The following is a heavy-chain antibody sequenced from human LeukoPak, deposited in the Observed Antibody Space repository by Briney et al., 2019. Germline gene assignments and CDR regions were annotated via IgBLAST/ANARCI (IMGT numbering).Heavy chain of an antibody. Sequence: GGSLRLSCVASGFTESTYAMSWVRQAPGKGLEWVSAISGSGSSTYYADSVKGRFTISRDNSQNTLYLQMNSLRAEDTAVYYCAKARGPYYFDYWGQGTLVPVSS. J-gene: IGHJ4*02. CDR3: AKARGPYYFDY. D-gene: IGHD3-10*01. V-gene: IGHV3-23*01. CDR2: ISGSGSST. CDR1: GFTESTYA.